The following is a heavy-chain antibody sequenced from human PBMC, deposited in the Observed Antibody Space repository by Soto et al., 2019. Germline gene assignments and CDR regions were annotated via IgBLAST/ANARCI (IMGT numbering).Heavy chain of an antibody. CDR1: GGSISSSY. D-gene: IGHD3-3*01. J-gene: IGHJ5*02. CDR3: ARSGLRHWFEP. V-gene: IGHV4-59*01. CDR2: IYYSGST. Sequence: SQTLSLTCTVSGGSISSSYWSWIRQPPGKGLEWIAYIYYSGSTNYNPSLKSRVTISVDTSNNQFSLKLRSVTAADTAVYYCARSGLRHWFEPWGQGTLVTVSS.